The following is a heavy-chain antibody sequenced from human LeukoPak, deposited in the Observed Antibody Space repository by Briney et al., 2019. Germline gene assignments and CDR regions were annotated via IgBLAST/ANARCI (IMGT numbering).Heavy chain of an antibody. Sequence: ASVKVSCKASGYTFTSYDINWVRQATGQGLEWMGWMNPNSGNTGYAQKFQGRVTMTRNTSISTAYMELSSLRSEDTAVYYCASSSGGSCYDCSDAFDIWGQGTMDTVSS. V-gene: IGHV1-8*01. CDR2: MNPNSGNT. CDR3: ASSSGGSCYDCSDAFDI. D-gene: IGHD2-15*01. J-gene: IGHJ3*02. CDR1: GYTFTSYD.